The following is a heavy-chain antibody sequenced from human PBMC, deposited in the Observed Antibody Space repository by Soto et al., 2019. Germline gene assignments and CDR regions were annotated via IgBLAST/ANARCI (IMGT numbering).Heavy chain of an antibody. D-gene: IGHD1-1*01. V-gene: IGHV4-4*07. CDR3: VRDGTKTLRDWFDP. CDR2: IYATGTT. CDR1: GASISGFY. J-gene: IGHJ5*02. Sequence: SETLSLTCTVSGASISGFYWSWIRKSAGKGLEWIGRIYATGTTDYNPSLKSRVMMSVDTSKEQFSLKLRSVTTADTAVYYCVRDGTKTLRDWFDPWGQGISVTVSS.